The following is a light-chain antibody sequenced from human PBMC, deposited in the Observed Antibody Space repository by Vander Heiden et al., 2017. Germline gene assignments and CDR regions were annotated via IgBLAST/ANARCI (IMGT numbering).Light chain of an antibody. CDR3: QGWDSSTGNVV. CDR1: KLGDKY. CDR2: QDS. Sequence: SYELTQPPSVSVSPGQTASITCSGDKLGDKYACWYQQKPGQSPVLVIYQDSKRPSGIAERFSGANSGNKATLTISGTQEMDEEDDYCQGWDSSTGNVVFGGGTKLTVL. J-gene: IGLJ2*01. V-gene: IGLV3-1*01.